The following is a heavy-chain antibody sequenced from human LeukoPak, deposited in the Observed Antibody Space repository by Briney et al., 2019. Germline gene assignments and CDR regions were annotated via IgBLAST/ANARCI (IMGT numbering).Heavy chain of an antibody. J-gene: IGHJ6*02. D-gene: IGHD2-21*02. CDR1: GGSISSGGYY. CDR2: IYYSGST. Sequence: SQTLSLTCTVSGGSISSGGYYWSWIRQHPGRGLEWIGYIYYSGSTYYNPSLKSRVTISVDTSKNQFSLKLSSVTAADTAVYHCAVYCGGDCLYGMDVWGQGTTVTVSS. CDR3: AVYCGGDCLYGMDV. V-gene: IGHV4-31*03.